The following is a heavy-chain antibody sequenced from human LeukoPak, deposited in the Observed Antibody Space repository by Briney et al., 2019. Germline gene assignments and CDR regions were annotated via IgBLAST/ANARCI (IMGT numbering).Heavy chain of an antibody. CDR2: ISGSGGST. D-gene: IGHD6-6*01. J-gene: IGHJ4*02. Sequence: PGGSLRLSCAASGFTFSSYAMSWVRQAPAKGLEWVSAISGSGGSTYYADSVKGRFTISRDNSKNTLYLQMNSLRAEDTAVYYCAKGNDRRMSQQLGDYWGQGTLVTVSS. V-gene: IGHV3-23*01. CDR1: GFTFSSYA. CDR3: AKGNDRRMSQQLGDY.